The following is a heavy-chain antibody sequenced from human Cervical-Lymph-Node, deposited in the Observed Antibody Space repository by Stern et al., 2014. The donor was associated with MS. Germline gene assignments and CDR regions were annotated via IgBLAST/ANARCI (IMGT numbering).Heavy chain of an antibody. Sequence: QVQLGQSGAEVKKPGASVKVSCTASGYTLNSYGISWVRQAPGQVHEWMGWIGSYNGNTNYAQKLQSRVTMTTDTSTSTAYMELRSLRSDDTAVYYCARGLIGSENAFDIWGQGTLVTVSS. CDR2: IGSYNGNT. CDR1: GYTLNSYG. J-gene: IGHJ3*02. D-gene: IGHD2-15*01. V-gene: IGHV1-18*01. CDR3: ARGLIGSENAFDI.